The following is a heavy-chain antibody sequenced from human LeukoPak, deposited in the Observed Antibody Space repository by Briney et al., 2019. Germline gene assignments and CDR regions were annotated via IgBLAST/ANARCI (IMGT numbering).Heavy chain of an antibody. CDR2: VSSGFHA. CDR3: VREARGYHYTYFDY. Sequence: GGSLRLSCTASGFTLGSHDMHWVRQIPGRGLEWVAAVSSGFHAFFADSVQGRFTVSREDARNSLYLQMNSLRAGDTAVYYCVREARGYHYTYFDYWGQGTLVTVSS. D-gene: IGHD5-18*01. CDR1: GFTLGSHD. J-gene: IGHJ4*02. V-gene: IGHV3-13*01.